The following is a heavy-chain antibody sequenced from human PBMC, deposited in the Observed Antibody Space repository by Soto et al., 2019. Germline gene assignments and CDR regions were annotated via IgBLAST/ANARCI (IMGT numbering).Heavy chain of an antibody. CDR2: INAGNGNT. Sequence: SVKVSCKASGYTFTSYAMHWVRQAPGQRLEWMGWINAGNGNTKYSQKFQGRVTITRDTSASTAYMELSSLRSEDTAVYYCARETRDTAMGQFDYWGQGTLVTVSS. CDR1: GYTFTSYA. J-gene: IGHJ4*02. V-gene: IGHV1-3*01. D-gene: IGHD5-18*01. CDR3: ARETRDTAMGQFDY.